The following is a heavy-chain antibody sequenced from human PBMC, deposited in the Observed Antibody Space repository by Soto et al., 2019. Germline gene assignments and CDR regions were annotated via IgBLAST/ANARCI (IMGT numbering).Heavy chain of an antibody. CDR1: GGSISSYY. CDR3: ARQQLRGSYYYYYGMDV. Sequence: PSETLSLTCTVSGGSISSYYWSWIRQPPGKGREWIGYIYYSGSTNYNHSLKSRVTISVDTSKNQFSLKLSSVTAADTAVYYCARQQLRGSYYYYYGMDVWGQGTTVTVSS. V-gene: IGHV4-59*01. CDR2: IYYSGST. J-gene: IGHJ6*02. D-gene: IGHD5-18*01.